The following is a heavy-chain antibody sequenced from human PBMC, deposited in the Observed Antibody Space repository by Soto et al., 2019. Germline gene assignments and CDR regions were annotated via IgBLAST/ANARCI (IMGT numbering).Heavy chain of an antibody. CDR2: ISGSGGST. V-gene: IGHV3-23*01. D-gene: IGHD3-3*01. Sequence: GGSLRLSCAASGFTFSNYAMSWVRQATGKGLEWVSGISGSGGSTNYADSVKGRFTISRDNSKNTLYLQMNSLRAEDTAVYYCAKGGYYDFWSGYYEDYWGQGTLVTVSS. CDR1: GFTFSNYA. CDR3: AKGGYYDFWSGYYEDY. J-gene: IGHJ4*02.